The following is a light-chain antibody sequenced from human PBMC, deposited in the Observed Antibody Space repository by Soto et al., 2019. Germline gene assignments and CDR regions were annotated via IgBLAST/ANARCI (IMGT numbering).Light chain of an antibody. Sequence: DIQMTQSPSSVSASVGDRVTITCRASLGVSGWLAWYQQKPGKAPKLLIYGATSLQSGVPSRFSGRGSGTDFTLTISSLQPEDVATYYCQQAKSFPLTFGGGTKVDIK. CDR2: GAT. V-gene: IGKV1-12*01. J-gene: IGKJ4*01. CDR3: QQAKSFPLT. CDR1: LGVSGW.